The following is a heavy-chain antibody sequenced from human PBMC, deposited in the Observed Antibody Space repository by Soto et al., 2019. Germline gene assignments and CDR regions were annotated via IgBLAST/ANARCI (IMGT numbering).Heavy chain of an antibody. D-gene: IGHD4-17*01. J-gene: IGHJ6*02. CDR2: ISAYNGNT. CDR3: ARPLLIYGDPNYYYYGMYV. Sequence: QVQLVQSGAEVKKPGASVKVSCKGSGYTFTSYGISWVRQAPGQGLERMGGISAYNGNTNYAQKLQGRVTMTTDTSTSTAYMELRSLRSGDTAVYYCARPLLIYGDPNYYYYGMYVWGQGTTVTGSS. V-gene: IGHV1-18*04. CDR1: GYTFTSYG.